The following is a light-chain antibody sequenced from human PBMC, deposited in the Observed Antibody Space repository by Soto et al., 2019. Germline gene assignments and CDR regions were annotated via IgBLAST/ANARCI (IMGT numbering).Light chain of an antibody. CDR1: SSNIGINY. V-gene: IGLV1-47*01. CDR3: AAWDDSLSSPV. Sequence: SVLTQPHSASGTPGQRVTISCSGSSSNIGINYVYWYQQLPGTAPKLLIYRNNQRPSGVPDRFSGSKSGTSASLAISGLRSEDEADYYCAAWDDSLSSPVFGGGTQLTVL. J-gene: IGLJ3*02. CDR2: RNN.